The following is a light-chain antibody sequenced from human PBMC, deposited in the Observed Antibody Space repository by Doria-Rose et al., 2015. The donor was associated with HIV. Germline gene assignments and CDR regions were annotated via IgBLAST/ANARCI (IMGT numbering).Light chain of an antibody. CDR2: DAS. V-gene: IGKV3-11*01. Sequence: TQSPVTLSLYPGERAAVSCRASQIVTSSLVWYQQRSGQPPRLLIYDASNRAIGVPARFSGSGSGTDFTLTISSLEPEDSAVYYCQQRAIPLTFGGGTKVETK. J-gene: IGKJ4*01. CDR3: QQRAIPLT. CDR1: QIVTSS.